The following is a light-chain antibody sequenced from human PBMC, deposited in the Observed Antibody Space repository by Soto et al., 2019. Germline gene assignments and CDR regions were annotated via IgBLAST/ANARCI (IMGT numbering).Light chain of an antibody. J-gene: IGKJ1*01. V-gene: IGKV3-15*01. CDR1: QSVSSD. CDR3: QQYNNWPRT. CDR2: GAS. Sequence: ETVMTQSPATLSVSPGERATLSCRASQSVSSDLAWYQQRPGQAPRVLIYGASTRATGFPARFSGSGSGTEFTLTISSLQSEDFASYYCQQYNNWPRTFGQGTKVDIK.